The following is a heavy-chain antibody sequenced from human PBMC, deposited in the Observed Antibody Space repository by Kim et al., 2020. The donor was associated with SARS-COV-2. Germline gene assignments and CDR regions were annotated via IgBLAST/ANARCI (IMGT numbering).Heavy chain of an antibody. Sequence: GGSLRLSCAASGFTFSGSAIHWVRQASGKGLEWVGRIRIKANSYATAYSASVRGRFSISRDDSKNTAYLQMNNLKTEDTAVYYCTSVPGTTLAFWDAFVIWGQGIMVTVSS. J-gene: IGHJ3*02. CDR2: IRIKANSYAT. CDR3: TSVPGTTLAFWDAFVI. CDR1: GFTFSGSA. V-gene: IGHV3-73*01. D-gene: IGHD1-1*01.